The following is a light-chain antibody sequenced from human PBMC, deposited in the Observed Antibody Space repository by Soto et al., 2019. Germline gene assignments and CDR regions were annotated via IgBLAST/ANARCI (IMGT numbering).Light chain of an antibody. CDR3: AAWDDSLSAYV. V-gene: IGLV1-47*02. Sequence: QSVRTQPPSASGTPGQRVTISCSGSSSNIGSNYVFWYQQLPGTAPKLLIYTNNQRPSGVPDRFSGSKSGTSASLAISGLRSEDEADYYCAAWDDSLSAYVFGTGTKVTVL. J-gene: IGLJ1*01. CDR2: TNN. CDR1: SSNIGSNY.